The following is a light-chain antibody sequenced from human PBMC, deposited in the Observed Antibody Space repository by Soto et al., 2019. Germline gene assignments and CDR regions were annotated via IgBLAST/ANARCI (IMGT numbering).Light chain of an antibody. V-gene: IGLV2-14*01. CDR3: TSYTTSSTLSFV. CDR2: EVS. Sequence: QSALTQTASVSGSPGQSITISCTGTSSDVGDYNYVSWYQQHPGTAPKLLIYEVSDRPSGVSNRFSGSKSGNSASLTISGLQAEDEADYYCTSYTTSSTLSFVFGTGTKVTVL. CDR1: SSDVGDYNY. J-gene: IGLJ1*01.